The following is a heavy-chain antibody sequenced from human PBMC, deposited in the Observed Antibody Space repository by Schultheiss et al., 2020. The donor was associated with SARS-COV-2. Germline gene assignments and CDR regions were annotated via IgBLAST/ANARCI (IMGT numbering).Heavy chain of an antibody. CDR2: INSDGSAS. J-gene: IGHJ5*02. V-gene: IGHV3-74*01. CDR1: GFTFSSYS. CDR3: ARARAEQHLPFSWGPIPHPTTWFDP. Sequence: GGSLRLSCAASGFTFSSYSMNWVRQAPGKGLEWVSGINSDGSASSYADSVQGRFTVSRDNAGNTLYLQMNNLRVEDTAIYYCARARAEQHLPFSWGPIPHPTTWFDPWGQGTLVTVSS. D-gene: IGHD6-13*01.